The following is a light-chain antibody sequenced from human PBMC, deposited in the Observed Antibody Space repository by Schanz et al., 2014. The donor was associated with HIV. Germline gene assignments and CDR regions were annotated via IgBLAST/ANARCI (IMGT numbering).Light chain of an antibody. Sequence: EIVLTQSPATLSLSPGEGATISCRASQSVKSSYLAWYQQKLGQAPRLLIYGASSRATGVPDRFGGSGSGTDFTLTISRLEPEDFAVYYCQHYGTSLRTFGQGTKVEV. V-gene: IGKV3-20*01. J-gene: IGKJ1*01. CDR2: GAS. CDR3: QHYGTSLRT. CDR1: QSVKSSY.